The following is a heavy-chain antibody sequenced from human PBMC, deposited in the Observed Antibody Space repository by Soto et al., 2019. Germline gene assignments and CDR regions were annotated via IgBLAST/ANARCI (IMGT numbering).Heavy chain of an antibody. J-gene: IGHJ4*02. D-gene: IGHD2-15*01. V-gene: IGHV3-33*01. Sequence: GGSLRLSCAASGFTFSSYGMHWVRQAPGKGLEWVAVIWYDGSNKYYADSVKGRFTISRDNSKNTLYLQMNSTRAEDTAVYYCARGSYCCSGGSCDPTENPIDYWGQGTLVTVSS. CDR3: ARGSYCCSGGSCDPTENPIDY. CDR1: GFTFSSYG. CDR2: IWYDGSNK.